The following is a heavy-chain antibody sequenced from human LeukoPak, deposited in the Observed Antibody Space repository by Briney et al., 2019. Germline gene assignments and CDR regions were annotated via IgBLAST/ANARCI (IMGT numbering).Heavy chain of an antibody. V-gene: IGHV4-59*12. CDR2: IYYSGST. D-gene: IGHD3-3*01. CDR1: GGSISSYY. CDR3: ARVAHRPLSYDFWSGYPHLGRFDP. Sequence: SETLSLTCTVSGGSISSYYWSWIRQPPGKGLEWIGYIYYSGSTDYNPSLKSRVTISVDTSKNQFSLKLSSVTAADTAVYYCARVAHRPLSYDFWSGYPHLGRFDPWGQGTLVTVSS. J-gene: IGHJ5*02.